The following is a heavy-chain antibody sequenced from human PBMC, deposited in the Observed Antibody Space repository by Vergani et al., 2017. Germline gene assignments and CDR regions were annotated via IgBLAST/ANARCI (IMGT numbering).Heavy chain of an antibody. CDR3: AKSRSTHYYYYYMDV. D-gene: IGHD2-15*01. CDR2: ISWNSGSI. J-gene: IGHJ6*03. Sequence: EVQLVESGGGLVQPGRSLRLSCAASGFTFDDYAMHWVRQAPGKGLEWVSGISWNSGSIGYADSVKGRFTISRDNAKNSLYLQMNSLRAEDTALYYCAKSRSTHYYYYYMDVWGK. CDR1: GFTFDDYA. V-gene: IGHV3-9*01.